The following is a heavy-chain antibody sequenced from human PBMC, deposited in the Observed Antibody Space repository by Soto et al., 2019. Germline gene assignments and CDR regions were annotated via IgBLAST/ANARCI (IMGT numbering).Heavy chain of an antibody. CDR2: IYHSGST. J-gene: IGHJ6*02. CDR1: GGSISGSNW. D-gene: IGHD3-10*01. V-gene: IGHV4-4*02. CDR3: ARERGAGRITMVRGVIRTNYGMDV. Sequence: SETLSLTCAVSGGSISGSNWWSWVRQPPGKGLEWIGEIYHSGSTNYNPSLKSRVTISVDKSKNQFSLKLSSVTAADTAVYYCARERGAGRITMVRGVIRTNYGMDVWGQGTTVTVSS.